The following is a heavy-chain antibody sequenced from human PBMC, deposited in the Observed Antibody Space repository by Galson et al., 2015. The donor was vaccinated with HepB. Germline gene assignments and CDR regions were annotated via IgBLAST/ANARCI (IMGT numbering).Heavy chain of an antibody. V-gene: IGHV3-23*01. CDR1: GFTFSSYA. D-gene: IGHD3-9*01. Sequence: SLRLSCAASGFTFSSYAMSWVRQAPGKGLEWVSAISGSGGSTYYADSVKGRFTISRDNSKNTLYLQMNSLRAEDTAVYYCAKDLALTGYYKGAFDYWGQGTLVTVSS. J-gene: IGHJ4*02. CDR3: AKDLALTGYYKGAFDY. CDR2: ISGSGGST.